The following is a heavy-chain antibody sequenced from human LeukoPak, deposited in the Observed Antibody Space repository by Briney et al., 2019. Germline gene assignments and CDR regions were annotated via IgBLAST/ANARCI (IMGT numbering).Heavy chain of an antibody. J-gene: IGHJ4*02. D-gene: IGHD5-12*01. CDR1: GFIFSNYA. Sequence: PGGSLRLSCAASGFIFSNYAMHWVRQAPGKGLEYVSGISSNGGSTYYANSVKGRFTISRDNSKNTLYLQMGSLRAEDMAVYYCARTYGGYDEPTDYWGQGTLVTVSS. V-gene: IGHV3-64*01. CDR2: ISSNGGST. CDR3: ARTYGGYDEPTDY.